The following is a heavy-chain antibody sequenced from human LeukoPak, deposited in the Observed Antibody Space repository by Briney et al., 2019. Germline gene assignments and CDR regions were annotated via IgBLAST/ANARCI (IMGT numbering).Heavy chain of an antibody. J-gene: IGHJ5*02. Sequence: SETLSLTCTVSGGSISSYYWSWIRQPAGKGLEWIGRIYTSGSTNYNPSLKSRVTMSVDTSKNQFSLKLSSVTAADTAVYYCARDSPPGIAAAGGSNWFDPWGQGTLVTVSS. CDR2: IYTSGST. V-gene: IGHV4-4*07. D-gene: IGHD6-13*01. CDR1: GGSISSYY. CDR3: ARDSPPGIAAAGGSNWFDP.